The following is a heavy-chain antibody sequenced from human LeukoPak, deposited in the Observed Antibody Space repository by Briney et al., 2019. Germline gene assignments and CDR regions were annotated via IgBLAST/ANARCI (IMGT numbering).Heavy chain of an antibody. CDR1: GGSISSYY. Sequence: SETLSLTCTVSGGSISSYYWSWIRQPPGKGLEWIGYIYYSGSTNYNPSLKSRVTISVDTSKNQFSLKLSSVTAADTAVYYCATGTLYGDVYYYYGMDVWGQGTTVTVSS. CDR2: IYYSGST. V-gene: IGHV4-59*01. J-gene: IGHJ6*02. D-gene: IGHD4-17*01. CDR3: ATGTLYGDVYYYYGMDV.